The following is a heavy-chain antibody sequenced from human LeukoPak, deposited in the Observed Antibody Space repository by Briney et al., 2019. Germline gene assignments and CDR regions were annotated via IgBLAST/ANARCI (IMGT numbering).Heavy chain of an antibody. Sequence: GGSLRLSCAASGFTFSSYAMSWVRQAPGKGLEWVSAISGSGGSTYYADSVKGRFTISRDNSKNTLYLQMNSLRAEDTAVYYCAKDPQRTYYDFWSGYYNWFDPWGQGTLVTVS. CDR1: GFTFSSYA. D-gene: IGHD3-3*01. J-gene: IGHJ5*02. CDR3: AKDPQRTYYDFWSGYYNWFDP. CDR2: ISGSGGST. V-gene: IGHV3-23*01.